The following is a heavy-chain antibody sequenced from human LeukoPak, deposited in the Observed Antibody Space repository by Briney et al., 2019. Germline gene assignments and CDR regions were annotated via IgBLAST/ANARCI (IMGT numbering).Heavy chain of an antibody. CDR1: GGSISSGDYY. Sequence: PSQTLSLTCTVSGGSISSGDYYWSWIRQPPGKGLEWIGHIYYSGSTYYNPSLKSRVTISVDTSKNQFSLKLSSVTAADTAVYYCARDPEMATSDAFDIWGQGTMVTVSS. V-gene: IGHV4-30-4*08. CDR2: IYYSGST. J-gene: IGHJ3*02. D-gene: IGHD5-24*01. CDR3: ARDPEMATSDAFDI.